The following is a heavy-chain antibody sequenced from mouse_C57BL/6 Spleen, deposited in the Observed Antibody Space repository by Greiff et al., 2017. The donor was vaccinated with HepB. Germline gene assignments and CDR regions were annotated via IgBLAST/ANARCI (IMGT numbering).Heavy chain of an antibody. CDR3: ARYGDYDGDFDY. J-gene: IGHJ2*01. CDR1: GYTFTRYW. CDR2: IYPGSGST. D-gene: IGHD2-4*01. V-gene: IGHV1-55*01. Sequence: QVQLKQPGAELVKPGASVKMSCKASGYTFTRYWITWVKQRPGQGLEWIGDIYPGSGSTNYNEKFKSKATLTVDTSSSTAYMQLSSLTSEDSAVYYCARYGDYDGDFDYWGQGTTLTVSS.